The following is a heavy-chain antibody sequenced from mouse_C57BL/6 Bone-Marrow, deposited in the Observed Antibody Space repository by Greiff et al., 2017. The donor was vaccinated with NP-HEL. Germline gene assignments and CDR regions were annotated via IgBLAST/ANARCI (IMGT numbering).Heavy chain of an antibody. Sequence: VQLQQSGAELVKPGASVKLSCKASGYTFTSYWMHWVKQRPGQGLEWIGMIHPNSGSTNYNEKFKSKATLTVDKSSSTAYMQLSSLTSEDSAVYYCARREIYYYGSSHWYFDVWGTGTTVTVSS. D-gene: IGHD1-1*01. CDR3: ARREIYYYGSSHWYFDV. V-gene: IGHV1-64*01. CDR2: IHPNSGST. CDR1: GYTFTSYW. J-gene: IGHJ1*03.